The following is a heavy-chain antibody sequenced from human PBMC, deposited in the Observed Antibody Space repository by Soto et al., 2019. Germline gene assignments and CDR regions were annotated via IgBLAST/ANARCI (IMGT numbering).Heavy chain of an antibody. CDR1: EYTFTGYY. J-gene: IGHJ6*02. CDR3: ARETGTNLYYYYYGMDV. V-gene: IGHV1-2*02. CDR2: INPNSGGT. D-gene: IGHD1-7*01. Sequence: ASVKVSCKASEYTFTGYYMHWVRQAPGQGLEWMGWINPNSGGTNYAQKFQGRVTMTRDTSISTAYMELSRLRSDDTAVYYCARETGTNLYYYYYGMDVWGQGTTVTVSS.